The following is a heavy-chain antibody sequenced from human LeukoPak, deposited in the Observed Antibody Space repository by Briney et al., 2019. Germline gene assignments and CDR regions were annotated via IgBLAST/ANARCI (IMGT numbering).Heavy chain of an antibody. V-gene: IGHV3-49*03. Sequence: GGSLRLSCTVSGFTFGDYAMSWFRQAPGKGLEWVGFIRSKAYGGTTEYAASVKGRFTISRDDSKSIAYLQMNSLKTEDTAVYYCTRGDKEWFGELLYPTFFDYWGQGTLVSVSS. CDR3: TRGDKEWFGELLYPTFFDY. D-gene: IGHD3-10*01. CDR2: IRSKAYGGTT. CDR1: GFTFGDYA. J-gene: IGHJ4*02.